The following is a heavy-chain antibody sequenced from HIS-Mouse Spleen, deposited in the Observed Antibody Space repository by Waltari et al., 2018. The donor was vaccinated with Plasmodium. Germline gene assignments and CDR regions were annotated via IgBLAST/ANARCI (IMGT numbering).Heavy chain of an antibody. V-gene: IGHV3-21*01. CDR3: AREDILTGYYNDYWYFDL. CDR1: GFTSRSYS. D-gene: IGHD3-9*01. Sequence: EVQLVESGGGLVKPGGSLRLSCAASGFTSRSYSMNWVRQAPGKGLGWVSPISSSSSYIYYADSVKGRFTISRDNAKNSLYLQMNSLRAEDTAVYYCAREDILTGYYNDYWYFDLWGRGTLVTVSS. CDR2: ISSSSSYI. J-gene: IGHJ2*01.